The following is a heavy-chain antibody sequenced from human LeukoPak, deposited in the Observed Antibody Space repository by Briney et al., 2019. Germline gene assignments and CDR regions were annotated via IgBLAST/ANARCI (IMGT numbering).Heavy chain of an antibody. D-gene: IGHD5-18*01. CDR3: ARTDTARGEYYFDY. Sequence: SETLSLTCTVSGDSISSYYWSWIRQPPGKGLEWIGYIYYSGSTSTNYNPSLKSRVTISVDTSKNQFSLNLSSVTAADTAVYYCARTDTARGEYYFDYWGQGTLVTVSS. V-gene: IGHV4-59*01. CDR1: GDSISSYY. J-gene: IGHJ4*02. CDR2: IYYSGSTST.